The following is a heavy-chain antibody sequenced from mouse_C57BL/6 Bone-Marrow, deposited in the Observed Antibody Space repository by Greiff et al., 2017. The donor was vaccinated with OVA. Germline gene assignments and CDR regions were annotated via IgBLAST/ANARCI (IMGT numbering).Heavy chain of an antibody. J-gene: IGHJ3*01. Sequence: EVHLVESGPGLVKPSQSLSLTCSVTGYSFTSGYYWNWIRQFPGNKLEWMGYISYDGSNNYNPSLKNRISITRDTSKNQFFLKLNSVTTEDTATYYCARDTGWAWFAYWGQGTLVTVSA. D-gene: IGHD3-3*01. CDR3: ARDTGWAWFAY. V-gene: IGHV3-6*01. CDR2: ISYDGSN. CDR1: GYSFTSGYY.